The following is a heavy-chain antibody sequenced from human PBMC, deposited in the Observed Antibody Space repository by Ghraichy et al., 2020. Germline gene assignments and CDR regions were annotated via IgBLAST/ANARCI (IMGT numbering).Heavy chain of an antibody. CDR1: GFTFSGYW. CDR3: ARDLLYCSVSTCYSDSWRWFDP. J-gene: IGHJ5*02. V-gene: IGHV3-74*01. D-gene: IGHD2-15*01. Sequence: GESLNISCAASGFTFSGYWMHWVRQAPGKGLMWVSRINSDGSSATYADSVKGRFTVSRDNAKNTLYLQMNSLRAEDTAVYYCARDLLYCSVSTCYSDSWRWFDPWAREPWSPSPQ. CDR2: INSDGSSA.